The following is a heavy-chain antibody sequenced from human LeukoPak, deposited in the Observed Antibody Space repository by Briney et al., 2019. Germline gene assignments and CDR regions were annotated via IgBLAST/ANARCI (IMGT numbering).Heavy chain of an antibody. CDR1: GFTVSSNY. D-gene: IGHD3-10*01. V-gene: IGHV3-30*02. Sequence: PGGSLRLSCAASGFTVSSNYMSWVRQAPGKGLEWVAFIRYDGSNKYYADSVKGRFTISRDNSKNTLYLQMNSLRAEDTAVYYCAKVRGWDLLFDYWGQGTLVTVSS. J-gene: IGHJ4*02. CDR3: AKVRGWDLLFDY. CDR2: IRYDGSNK.